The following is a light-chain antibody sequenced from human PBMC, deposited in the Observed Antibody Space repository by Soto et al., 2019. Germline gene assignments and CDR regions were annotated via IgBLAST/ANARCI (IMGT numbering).Light chain of an antibody. Sequence: EIVLTQSPGTLSLSPGERATLSCKASQGVGSNYLAWYQQKPGQAPRPLIYGASSRATGIPDRFSGSGSGAEFTLTISSLQPGDFATYYCQHYNTYPWTFGHGTKVDIK. V-gene: IGKV3-20*01. CDR3: QHYNTYPWT. CDR2: GAS. CDR1: QGVGSNY. J-gene: IGKJ1*01.